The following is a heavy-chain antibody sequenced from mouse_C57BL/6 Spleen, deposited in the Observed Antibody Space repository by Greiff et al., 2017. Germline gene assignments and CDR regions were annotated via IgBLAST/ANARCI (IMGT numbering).Heavy chain of an antibody. V-gene: IGHV1-15*01. CDR2: IDPETGGT. J-gene: IGHJ4*01. CDR3: TRLALRRLYAMDY. D-gene: IGHD1-2*01. CDR1: GYTFTDYE. Sequence: QVQLQQSGAELVRPGASVTLSCKASGYTFTDYEMHWVKQTPVHGLEWIGAIDPETGGTAYNQKFKGKDILTADKSSSTAYMELRSLTSEDSAVYFCTRLALRRLYAMDYWGQGTSVTVSS.